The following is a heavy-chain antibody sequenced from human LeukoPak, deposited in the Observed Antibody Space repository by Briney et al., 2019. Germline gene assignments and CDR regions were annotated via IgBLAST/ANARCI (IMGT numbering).Heavy chain of an antibody. CDR1: GYSISSGYY. CDR2: IYHSGRT. Sequence: SETLSLTCNVSGYSISSGYYWGWIRQPPAKGLEWIGSIYHSGRTHYNPSLKSRVTISGDMSKNQFSLKLSSVTAAETAVYYCARGGSAWSWYLGLWGRGTLVTVSS. CDR3: ARGGSAWSWYLGL. J-gene: IGHJ2*01. D-gene: IGHD6-19*01. V-gene: IGHV4-38-2*02.